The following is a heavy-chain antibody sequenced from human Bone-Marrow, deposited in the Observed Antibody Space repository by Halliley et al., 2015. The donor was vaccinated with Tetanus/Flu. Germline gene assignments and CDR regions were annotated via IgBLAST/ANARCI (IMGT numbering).Heavy chain of an antibody. Sequence: GQIWYTGSTKYNPSLKGRVTISIETSKNQFSLNLSSVTAADTAIYYCARGSRGVDGTPGWFDPWGQGTEVTVSS. J-gene: IGHJ5*02. V-gene: IGHV4-59*09. D-gene: IGHD2-15*01. CDR2: IWYTGST. CDR3: ARGSRGVDGTPGWFDP.